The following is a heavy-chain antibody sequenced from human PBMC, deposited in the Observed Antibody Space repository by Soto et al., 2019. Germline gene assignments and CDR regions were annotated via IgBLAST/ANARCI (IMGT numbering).Heavy chain of an antibody. CDR1: GGSFSGYY. J-gene: IGHJ6*03. CDR2: INHSGST. Sequence: SETLSLTCAVYGGSFSGYYWSWIRQPPGKGLEWIGEINHSGSTNYNPSLKSRVTISVDTSKNQFSLKLSSVTAADTAVYYCARGMRDIVVVPAATVGDYYYYYYMDVWGKGTTVTVSS. CDR3: ARGMRDIVVVPAATVGDYYYYYYMDV. D-gene: IGHD2-2*01. V-gene: IGHV4-34*01.